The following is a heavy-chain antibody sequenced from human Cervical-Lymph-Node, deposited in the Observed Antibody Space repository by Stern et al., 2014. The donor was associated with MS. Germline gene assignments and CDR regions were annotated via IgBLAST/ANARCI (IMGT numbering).Heavy chain of an antibody. J-gene: IGHJ3*02. CDR2: LYYGGSP. D-gene: IGHD6-19*01. CDR1: GGSINTYY. CDR3: ARGIAVTGRKAFDI. Sequence: QLQLQESGPGLVQPSETLSLTCTVSGGSINTYYWSWIRQSPGKGLEWIGYLYYGGSPYYNLSIKSRVTISVDTSKNQVSLKLSSVTTADTAVYYCARGIAVTGRKAFDIWGQGTMVTVSS. V-gene: IGHV4-59*01.